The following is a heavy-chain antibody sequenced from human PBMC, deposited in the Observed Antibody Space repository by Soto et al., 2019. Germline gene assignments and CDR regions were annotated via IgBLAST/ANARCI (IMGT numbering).Heavy chain of an antibody. D-gene: IGHD4-17*01. V-gene: IGHV3-7*01. CDR1: GFTFSSYW. Sequence: GGSLRLSCAASGFTFSSYWMSWVRQAPGKGLEWVANIKQNGSEKYYVDSVKGRFTISRDNAKNSLYLQMNSLRAEDTAVYYCARLYGDYAYDYWGQGTLVTVSS. CDR2: IKQNGSEK. CDR3: ARLYGDYAYDY. J-gene: IGHJ4*02.